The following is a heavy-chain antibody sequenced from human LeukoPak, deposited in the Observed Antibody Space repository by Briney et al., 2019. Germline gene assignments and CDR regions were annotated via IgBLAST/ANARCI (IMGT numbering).Heavy chain of an antibody. V-gene: IGHV3-21*01. CDR2: ISSRSNYI. J-gene: IGHJ3*02. D-gene: IGHD3-10*01. CDR1: GFTFNNYT. CDR3: ARSTMGGFDI. Sequence: GGSLRLSCAASGFTFNNYTMNWVRQAPGKGLEWVSSISSRSNYIYYADSAKGRFTISRDDAKNSLYLQMNSLRAEDTAVYYCARSTMGGFDIWGQGTMVTVSS.